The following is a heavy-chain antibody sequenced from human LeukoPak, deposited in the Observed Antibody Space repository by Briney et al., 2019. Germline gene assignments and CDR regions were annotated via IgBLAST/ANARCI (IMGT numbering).Heavy chain of an antibody. CDR3: ARGCNVVVPAAPYYYYYMDV. J-gene: IGHJ6*03. CDR1: GGSFSGYY. D-gene: IGHD2-2*01. Sequence: SETLSLTCAVYGGSFSGYYWSWIRQPPGKGLEWIGEINHSGSTNYNPSLKSRVTISVDTSKNQSSLKLSSVTAADTAVYYCARGCNVVVPAAPYYYYYMDVWGKGTTVTVSS. V-gene: IGHV4-34*01. CDR2: INHSGST.